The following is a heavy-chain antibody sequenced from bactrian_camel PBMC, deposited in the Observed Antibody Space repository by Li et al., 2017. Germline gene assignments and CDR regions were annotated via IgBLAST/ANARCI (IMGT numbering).Heavy chain of an antibody. CDR2: ICADGTT. D-gene: IGHD4*01. J-gene: IGHJ7*01. CDR1: RHVFSRCG. Sequence: HVQLVESGGDSVQAGGSLKLSCAASRHVFSRCGMGWYRQAPGKERELVSSICADGTTTYVDAVKGRFTISQDNPKNTLYLQMNSLRTEDTAVYYCAREKDNSDALDYWGKGTQVTVS. V-gene: IGHV3S53*01.